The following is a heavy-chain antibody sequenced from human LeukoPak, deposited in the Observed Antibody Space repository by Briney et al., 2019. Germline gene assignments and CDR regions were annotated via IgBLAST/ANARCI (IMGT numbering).Heavy chain of an antibody. D-gene: IGHD3-16*02. V-gene: IGHV3-21*01. CDR2: ISSSSSYT. Sequence: GGSLRLSCAASGFTFSSYSMNWVRQAPGKGLEWVSSISSSSSYTYYADSVKGRFTISRDNAKNSLYLQMNSLRAEDTAVYYCARELYDYVWGSYRYPYDYWGQGTLVTVSS. J-gene: IGHJ4*02. CDR1: GFTFSSYS. CDR3: ARELYDYVWGSYRYPYDY.